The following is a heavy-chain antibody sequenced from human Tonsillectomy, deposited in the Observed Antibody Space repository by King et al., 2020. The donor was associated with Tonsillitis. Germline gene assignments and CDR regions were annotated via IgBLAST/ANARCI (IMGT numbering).Heavy chain of an antibody. Sequence: QLVQSGGGVVQPGRSLRLSCAASGFTFSSYGMHWVRQAPGKGLEWVAVTSYDGSNKYYADSVKGRFTISRDNSKNTLYLQMNSLRAEDTAVYDCAKFATRAGYCSGGSCYPVDYWGQGILVTVSS. CDR3: AKFATRAGYCSGGSCYPVDY. V-gene: IGHV3-30*18. J-gene: IGHJ4*02. D-gene: IGHD2-15*01. CDR1: GFTFSSYG. CDR2: TSYDGSNK.